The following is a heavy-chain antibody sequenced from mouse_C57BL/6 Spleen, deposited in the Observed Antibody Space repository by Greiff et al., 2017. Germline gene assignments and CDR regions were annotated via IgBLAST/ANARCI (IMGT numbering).Heavy chain of an antibody. D-gene: IGHD2-4*01. CDR3: ARGDYDVGVYFDY. CDR1: GYSFTGYY. CDR2: INPSTGGT. J-gene: IGHJ2*01. V-gene: IGHV1-43*01. Sequence: VQLQQSGPELVKPGASVKISCKASGYSFTGYYMHWVKQSSEKSLEWIGEINPSTGGTSYNQKFKGKATLTVDKSSSTAYMQLKSLTSEDSAVYYCARGDYDVGVYFDYWGQGTTLTVSS.